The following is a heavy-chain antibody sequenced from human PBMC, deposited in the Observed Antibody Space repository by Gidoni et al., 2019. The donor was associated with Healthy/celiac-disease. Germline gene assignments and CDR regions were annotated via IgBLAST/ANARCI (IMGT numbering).Heavy chain of an antibody. CDR3: ATVVGAITGTPRNFHYYYGMDV. Sequence: QVQLVQSGAEVKKPGASVKVSCKVSGYTLTELSMHWVRQAPGKGIEWMGGFDPEDGETIYAQKFQGRVTMTEDTSTDTAYMELSSLRSEDTAVYYCATVVGAITGTPRNFHYYYGMDVWGQGTTVTVSS. V-gene: IGHV1-24*01. CDR1: GYTLTELS. D-gene: IGHD1-20*01. J-gene: IGHJ6*02. CDR2: FDPEDGET.